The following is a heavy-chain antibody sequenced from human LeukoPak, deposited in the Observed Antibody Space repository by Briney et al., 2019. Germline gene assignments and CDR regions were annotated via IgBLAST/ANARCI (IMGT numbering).Heavy chain of an antibody. CDR2: INSDGSST. D-gene: IGHD3-22*01. CDR3: AMGPYYYDSSGYYY. Sequence: GGSLRLPRAATGVTFRSYWMHWVRKAQGKGLVWVSRINSDGSSTSYADSVKGRFTISRDNAKNTLYLQMNSLRAEDTAVYYCAMGPYYYDSSGYYYWGQGTLVTVSS. J-gene: IGHJ4*02. V-gene: IGHV3-74*01. CDR1: GVTFRSYW.